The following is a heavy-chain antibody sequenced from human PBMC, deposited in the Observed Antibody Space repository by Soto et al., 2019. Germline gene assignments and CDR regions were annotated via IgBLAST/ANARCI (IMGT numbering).Heavy chain of an antibody. Sequence: QLQLQESGPGLVKPSETLSLTCTVSGGSISSSSYYWGWIRQPPGKGLEWIGSIYCSGSTYYNPSLKSRVTISVDTSKNQFSLKLSSVTAADTAVYYCARPSIAAAAAEYWGQGTLVTVSS. CDR2: IYCSGST. CDR1: GGSISSSSYY. D-gene: IGHD6-13*01. V-gene: IGHV4-39*01. J-gene: IGHJ4*02. CDR3: ARPSIAAAAAEY.